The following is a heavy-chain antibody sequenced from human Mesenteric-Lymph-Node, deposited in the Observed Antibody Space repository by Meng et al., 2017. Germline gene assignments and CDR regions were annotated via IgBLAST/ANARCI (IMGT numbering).Heavy chain of an antibody. Sequence: QVQLVQSGAEVKKPWSSVKVSGKASGGTFSSYAISWVRQAPGQGLEWMGGINPNSGDTNYAPKFHDRVTVTRDTSISTAYMELSSLRSDDTAVYYCARDGSGYYNWFDPWGQGSLVTVSS. CDR3: ARDGSGYYNWFDP. D-gene: IGHD3-22*01. V-gene: IGHV1-2*02. CDR2: INPNSGDT. J-gene: IGHJ5*02. CDR1: GGTFSSYA.